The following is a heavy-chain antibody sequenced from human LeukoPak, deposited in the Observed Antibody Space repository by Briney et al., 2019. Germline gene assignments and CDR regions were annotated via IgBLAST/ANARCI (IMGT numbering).Heavy chain of an antibody. CDR2: INHSGST. CDR3: ARGGVKRIPMIQGLDY. Sequence: SETLSHTCAVYGGSFSGYYWSWIRQPPGKGLEWIGEINHSGSTNYNPSLKSRVTISVDTSKNQFSLKLSSVTAADTAVYYCARGGVKRIPMIQGLDYWGQGTLVTVSS. D-gene: IGHD3-22*01. CDR1: GGSFSGYY. J-gene: IGHJ4*02. V-gene: IGHV4-34*01.